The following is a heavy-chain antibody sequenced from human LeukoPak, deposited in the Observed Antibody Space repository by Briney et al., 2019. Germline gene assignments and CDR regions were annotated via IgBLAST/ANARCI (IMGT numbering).Heavy chain of an antibody. CDR1: GFTFSSYA. Sequence: PGGSLRLSCAASGFTFSSYAMHWVRQAPGKGLEWVAVISYDGSNKYYADSVKGRFTISRDNSKNTLYLQMNSLRAEDTAVYYCARATSLSSGIYWGQGTLVTVSS. CDR2: ISYDGSNK. V-gene: IGHV3-30*04. J-gene: IGHJ4*02. D-gene: IGHD6-19*01. CDR3: ARATSLSSGIY.